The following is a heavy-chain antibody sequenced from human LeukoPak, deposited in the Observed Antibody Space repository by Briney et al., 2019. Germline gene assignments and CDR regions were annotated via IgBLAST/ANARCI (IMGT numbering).Heavy chain of an antibody. D-gene: IGHD3-10*01. V-gene: IGHV4-34*01. CDR2: INHSGST. CDR3: ARSYYGSGSYYKT. Sequence: SETLSLTCAVYGGSFSGYYWSWIRQPPGKGLEWIGEINHSGSTNYNPSLKSRVTISVDTSKNQFSLKLSSVTAADTAVYYCARSYYGSGSYYKTWGQGVLVTVSS. CDR1: GGSFSGYY. J-gene: IGHJ5*02.